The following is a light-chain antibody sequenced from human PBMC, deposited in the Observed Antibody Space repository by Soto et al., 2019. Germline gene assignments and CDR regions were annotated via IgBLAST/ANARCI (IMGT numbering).Light chain of an antibody. CDR1: SSDIGAYDH. J-gene: IGLJ1*01. Sequence: QSVLTQPASVSGSPGQSITISCSGTSSDIGAYDHVAWFQQFPGKTPKLVIYSVSNRPSGVSYRFSGSKSGNTASLTISGLQAEDEADYFCSSYSISTAYLFGTGTKVTVL. CDR2: SVS. CDR3: SSYSISTAYL. V-gene: IGLV2-14*01.